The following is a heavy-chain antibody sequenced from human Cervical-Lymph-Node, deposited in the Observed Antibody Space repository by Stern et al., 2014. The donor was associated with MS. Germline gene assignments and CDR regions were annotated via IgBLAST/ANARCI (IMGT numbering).Heavy chain of an antibody. CDR3: ARGNWNYEGMGY. D-gene: IGHD1-7*01. J-gene: IGHJ4*02. Sequence: VQLEESGGGVVQPGRSLRLSCAASGFTFCNYGMHWVRQAPGKGLEWLAVIWYDGNKKYYADSVKGRFTISRDNSKNTLFLQMSSLTAEDTALYYCARGNWNYEGMGYWGQGTLVTVS. V-gene: IGHV3-33*01. CDR2: IWYDGNKK. CDR1: GFTFCNYG.